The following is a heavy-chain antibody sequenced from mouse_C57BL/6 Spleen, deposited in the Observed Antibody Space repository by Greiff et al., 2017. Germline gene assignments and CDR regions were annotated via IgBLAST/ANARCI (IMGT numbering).Heavy chain of an antibody. V-gene: IGHV1-55*01. CDR3: ARCEAAQATWFAY. D-gene: IGHD3-2*02. CDR1: GYTFTSYW. J-gene: IGHJ3*01. CDR2: IYPGSGST. Sequence: QVQLQQSGAELVKPGASLKMSCKASGYTFTSYWITWVKQRPGQGLEWIGDIYPGSGSTNYNEKFKSKATLTVDTSSSTAYMQLSSLTSEDSAVYYCARCEAAQATWFAYWGQGTLVTVSA.